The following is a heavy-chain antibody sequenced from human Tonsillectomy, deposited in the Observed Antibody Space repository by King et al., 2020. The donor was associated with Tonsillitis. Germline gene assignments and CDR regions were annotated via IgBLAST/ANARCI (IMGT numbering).Heavy chain of an antibody. CDR3: ARSAALRFLSPEDYYGMDV. D-gene: IGHD3-3*01. CDR2: ISYDGDNK. J-gene: IGHJ6*02. Sequence: VQLVESGGGVVQPGRSLRLSCAASGFTFSNYPMHWVRQSQGKGLEWVAVISYDGDNKYYADSVKGRFTISRDNFNNTLFLQMSSLRTEDTALYYCARSAALRFLSPEDYYGMDVWGQGTTVTVSS. CDR1: GFTFSNYP. V-gene: IGHV3-30-3*01.